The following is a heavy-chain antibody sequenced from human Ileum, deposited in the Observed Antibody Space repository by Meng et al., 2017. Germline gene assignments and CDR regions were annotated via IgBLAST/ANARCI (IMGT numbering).Heavy chain of an antibody. CDR2: ISGNSATT. D-gene: IGHD1-26*01. J-gene: IGHJ4*02. CDR1: GFTFSSYW. V-gene: IGHV3-23*01. CDR3: VNGRSGGNYYVPTDY. Sequence: GGSLRLSCATSGFTFSSYWMSWIRQAPGRGLEWISVISGNSATTYYADSVKGRFTISRDNSKNTLFLQMNNLRAEDTAIYYCVNGRSGGNYYVPTDYWGQGTLVTVSS.